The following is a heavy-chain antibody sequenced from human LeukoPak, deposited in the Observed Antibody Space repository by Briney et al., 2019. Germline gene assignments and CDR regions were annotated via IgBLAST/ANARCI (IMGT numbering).Heavy chain of an antibody. Sequence: GSLRLSCAASGFTFSSFDMYWVRQAPGKGLEWVANIKQDGSEKYYVDSVKGRFTISRDNAKNSLYLQMNSLRAEDTAVYYCARALRYCSGGSCYSGYWGQGTLVTVSS. CDR2: IKQDGSEK. V-gene: IGHV3-7*01. CDR1: GFTFSSFD. CDR3: ARALRYCSGGSCYSGY. J-gene: IGHJ4*02. D-gene: IGHD2-15*01.